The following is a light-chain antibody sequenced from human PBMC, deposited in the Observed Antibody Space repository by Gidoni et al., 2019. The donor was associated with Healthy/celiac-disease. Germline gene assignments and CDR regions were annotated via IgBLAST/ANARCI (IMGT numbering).Light chain of an antibody. CDR1: QSVSSN. Sequence: EIVMTQSPATLSVSPGERATLSCRASQSVSSNLAWYQQKPGQAPRLLIYGASTRATGIPARFSGSGSGTEFTLTISSLQSEDFAVYYCQQYNNCPYTFXXXIKLEIK. V-gene: IGKV3-15*01. CDR2: GAS. J-gene: IGKJ2*01. CDR3: QQYNNCPYT.